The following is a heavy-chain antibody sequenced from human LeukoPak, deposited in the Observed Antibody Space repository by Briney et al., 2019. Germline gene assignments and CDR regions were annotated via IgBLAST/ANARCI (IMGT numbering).Heavy chain of an antibody. CDR3: ARDRGSTEFDY. J-gene: IGHJ4*02. D-gene: IGHD1-26*01. CDR1: GFTFTNCG. Sequence: GGSLRLSCAASGFTFTNCGMSWVRQAPGKGLEWVSSITDRGGGTYYADSVKGRFTISRDNAKNTLYLQMNSLRAEDTAVYYCARDRGSTEFDYWGQGTLVTVSS. CDR2: ITDRGGGT. V-gene: IGHV3-23*01.